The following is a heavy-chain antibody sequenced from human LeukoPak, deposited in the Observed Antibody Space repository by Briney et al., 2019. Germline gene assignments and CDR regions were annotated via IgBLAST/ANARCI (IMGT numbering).Heavy chain of an antibody. Sequence: GGSLRLSCAASGFTFSSYSMNWVRQAPGKGLEWVSSISSSSSYIYYADSVKGRFTISRDNAKNSLYLQMNSLRAEDTAVYYCARGRSPIRQHAVRGVIKPRDNWFDPWGQGTLVTVSS. CDR3: ARGRSPIRQHAVRGVIKPRDNWFDP. CDR2: ISSSSSYI. J-gene: IGHJ5*02. D-gene: IGHD3-10*01. V-gene: IGHV3-21*04. CDR1: GFTFSSYS.